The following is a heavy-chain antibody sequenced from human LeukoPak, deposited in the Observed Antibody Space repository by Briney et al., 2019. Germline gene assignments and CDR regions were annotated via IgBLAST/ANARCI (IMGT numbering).Heavy chain of an antibody. D-gene: IGHD6-19*01. CDR2: INPSSNNR. CDR1: GYTFTSYD. CDR3: AKRSNGWTGYFDL. Sequence: ASVKVSCKASGYTFTSYDINWVRQAAGQGLEWMGWINPSSNNRVYGQKFQARVTLTRYTSIATAYMELSSLRSEDTAVYYCAKRSNGWTGYFDLWGRGTLLTVSS. J-gene: IGHJ2*01. V-gene: IGHV1-8*01.